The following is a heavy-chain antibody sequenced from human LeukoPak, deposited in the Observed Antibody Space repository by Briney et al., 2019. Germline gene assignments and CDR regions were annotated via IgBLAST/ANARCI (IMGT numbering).Heavy chain of an antibody. Sequence: PGGSLRLSCAASGLTLRSYWMTWVRQAPEKGLEWVANIKEDGSGKYYVDSVKGRFTISRDNAKNSLYPQMNSLRAEDTAVYYCARDTGCSGGSCYSFYDYWGQGTLVTVSS. CDR2: IKEDGSGK. CDR1: GLTLRSYW. J-gene: IGHJ4*02. CDR3: ARDTGCSGGSCYSFYDY. V-gene: IGHV3-7*01. D-gene: IGHD2-15*01.